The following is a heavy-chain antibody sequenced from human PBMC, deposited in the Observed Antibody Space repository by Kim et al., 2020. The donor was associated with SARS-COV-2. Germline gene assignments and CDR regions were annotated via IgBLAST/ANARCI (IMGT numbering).Heavy chain of an antibody. CDR2: ISSSSSTI. D-gene: IGHD5-18*01. V-gene: IGHV3-48*02. CDR3: ARRRDTAMWDYFDY. J-gene: IGHJ4*02. CDR1: GFTFSSYS. Sequence: GGSLRLSCVASGFTFSSYSMNWVRQAPGKGLEWVSYISSSSSTIYYADSVKGRFTISRDNAKNSLYLQMNSLRDEDTAVYYCARRRDTAMWDYFDYWGQGTLVTVSS.